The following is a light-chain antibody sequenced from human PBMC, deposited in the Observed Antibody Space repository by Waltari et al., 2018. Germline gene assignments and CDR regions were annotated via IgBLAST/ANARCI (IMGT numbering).Light chain of an antibody. Sequence: DIVMTQSPHSLAGPLREGATTTSTSSQSVLSSSNNKNYLAWYQQKPGQPPKLLIYWASTRESGVPDRFSGSGSGTDFTLTISSLQAEDVAVYYCHQYYSTPQTFGQGTKLEIK. CDR3: HQYYSTPQT. CDR1: QSVLSSSNNKNY. J-gene: IGKJ2*01. V-gene: IGKV4-1*01. CDR2: WAS.